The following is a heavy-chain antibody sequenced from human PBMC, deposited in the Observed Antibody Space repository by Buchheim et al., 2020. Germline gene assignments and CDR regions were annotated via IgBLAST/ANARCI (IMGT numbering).Heavy chain of an antibody. Sequence: QVQLVQSGAEVKKPGASVKVSCKASGYTFTSYDINWVRQATGPGLEWMGWMNPNSGNTGYAQKFQGRVTMTRNTSISTAYMELSSLRSEDTAVYYCARVYYDFWSGYLTDYYYGMDVWGQGTT. CDR3: ARVYYDFWSGYLTDYYYGMDV. CDR2: MNPNSGNT. V-gene: IGHV1-8*01. D-gene: IGHD3-3*01. J-gene: IGHJ6*02. CDR1: GYTFTSYD.